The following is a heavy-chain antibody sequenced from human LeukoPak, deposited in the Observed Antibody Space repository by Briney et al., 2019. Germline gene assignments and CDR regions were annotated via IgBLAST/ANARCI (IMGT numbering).Heavy chain of an antibody. CDR3: ARHEIRIYYGSGTLNWFDP. Sequence: SETLSLTCTVSGGSISSSGYCWGWIRQPPGKGLEWIGSIYYSGRTYYNPSLKSRVTMSVDTSRNQFSLKLSSVTAGDTAVYYCARHEIRIYYGSGTLNWFDPWGQGTLVTVSS. J-gene: IGHJ5*02. V-gene: IGHV4-39*01. CDR1: GGSISSSGYC. D-gene: IGHD3-10*01. CDR2: IYYSGRT.